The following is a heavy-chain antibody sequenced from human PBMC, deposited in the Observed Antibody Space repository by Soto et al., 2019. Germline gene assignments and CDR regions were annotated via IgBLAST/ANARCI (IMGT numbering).Heavy chain of an antibody. J-gene: IGHJ3*02. D-gene: IGHD6-19*01. CDR1: GFTFSSYW. Sequence: GGSLRLSCAASGFTFSSYWMSWVHQAPGKGLEWVANIKQDGSEKYYVDSVKGRFTISRDNAKNSLYLQMNSLRAEDTAVYYCASWGDGYSRGWYAFDIWGQGTMVTVSS. CDR2: IKQDGSEK. V-gene: IGHV3-7*03. CDR3: ASWGDGYSRGWYAFDI.